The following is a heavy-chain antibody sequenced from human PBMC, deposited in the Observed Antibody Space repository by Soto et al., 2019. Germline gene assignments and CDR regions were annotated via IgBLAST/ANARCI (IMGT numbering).Heavy chain of an antibody. CDR3: GRCTSTSCHLGSDY. V-gene: IGHV3-30*04. CDR2: ISYEGSSQ. Sequence: HPGGSLRLSCAASGFIFSNYAMNWVRQAPGKGLEWVALISYEGSSQYYADSVKGRFTISRDNSKNALYLHMNSLGAADTAVYYCGRCTSTSCHLGSDYWGQGALVTVSS. J-gene: IGHJ4*02. CDR1: GFIFSNYA. D-gene: IGHD2-2*01.